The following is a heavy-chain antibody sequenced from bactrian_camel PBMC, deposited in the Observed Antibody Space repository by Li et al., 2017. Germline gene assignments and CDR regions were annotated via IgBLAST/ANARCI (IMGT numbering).Heavy chain of an antibody. Sequence: HVQLVESGGGSVQAGGPLRLSCVASGYTYRRHCMGWFRQAPGKEREGVAYIDGDGSTTYADSVKGRFTISQDNGENTVILQMNSLKPDDTGIYYCKAEDRYQGRGFCPPLWGQGTQVTVS. V-gene: IGHV3S53*01. CDR2: IDGDGST. CDR3: KAEDRYQGRGFCPPL. CDR1: GYTYRRHC. D-gene: IGHD2*01. J-gene: IGHJ4*01.